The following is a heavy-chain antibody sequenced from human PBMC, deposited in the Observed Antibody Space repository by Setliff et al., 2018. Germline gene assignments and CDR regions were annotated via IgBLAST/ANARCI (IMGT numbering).Heavy chain of an antibody. CDR1: GGSFSSYY. CDR3: ARARYCSGGRCYWTWLDS. CDR2: IHHSGST. J-gene: IGHJ5*01. V-gene: IGHV4-34*01. Sequence: SETLSLTCAVYGGSFSSYYWNWIRQPPGKGLEWIGEIHHSGSTKYNPSLKSRVTISVDTSKNQFSLRLSSVTAADTAVYYCARARYCSGGRCYWTWLDSWAQGTLVTAPQ. D-gene: IGHD2-15*01.